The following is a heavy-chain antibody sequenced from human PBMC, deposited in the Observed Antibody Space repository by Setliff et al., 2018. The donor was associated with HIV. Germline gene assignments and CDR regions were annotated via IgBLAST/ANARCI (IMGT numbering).Heavy chain of an antibody. J-gene: IGHJ6*02. Sequence: TSETLSLTCTVSGGSTSSDNYYWSWIRQPAGKGLGWIGRIYTSGSTNYNPSLKSRVTISVDTSKNQFSLKLSSVTAADTAVYYCASHRSVYYYGMDVWGQGTTVTVSS. V-gene: IGHV4-61*02. CDR3: ASHRSVYYYGMDV. CDR2: IYTSGST. CDR1: GGSTSSDNYY.